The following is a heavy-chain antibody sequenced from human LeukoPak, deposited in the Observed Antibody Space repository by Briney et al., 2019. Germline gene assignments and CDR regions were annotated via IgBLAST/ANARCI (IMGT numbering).Heavy chain of an antibody. CDR3: ARAIIYSSGWSFDY. D-gene: IGHD6-19*01. V-gene: IGHV3-21*01. CDR1: GFTFSSYA. CDR2: ISSSSSYI. Sequence: GGSLRLSCAASGFTFSSYAMHWVRQAPGKGLEWVSSISSSSSYIYYADSVKGRFTISRDNAKNPLYLQMNSLRAEDTAVYYCARAIIYSSGWSFDYWGQGTLVTVSS. J-gene: IGHJ4*02.